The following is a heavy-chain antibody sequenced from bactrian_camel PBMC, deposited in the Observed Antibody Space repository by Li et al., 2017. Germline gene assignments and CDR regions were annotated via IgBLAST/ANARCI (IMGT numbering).Heavy chain of an antibody. Sequence: DVQLVESGGGSVQAGGSLRLSCVASGFTFSSYGMSWVRQAPGKGLEWVSTVAGSSATTDYGDSVKGRFTISRDNAKKSLYLQLYSLKSEDTAMYYCGSCLLQLHFYSGQGTQVTFS. D-gene: IGHD2*01. CDR1: GFTFSSYG. J-gene: IGHJ4*01. CDR2: VAGSSATT. V-gene: IGHV3S40*01.